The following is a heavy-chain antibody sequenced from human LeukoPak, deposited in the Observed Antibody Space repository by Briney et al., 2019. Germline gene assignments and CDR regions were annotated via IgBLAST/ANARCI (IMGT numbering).Heavy chain of an antibody. CDR2: IYYRGST. J-gene: IGHJ4*02. CDR3: ARGGMTTQPFDY. V-gene: IGHV4-59*01. Sequence: SETLSLTCTVSGGSIGTYYWSWIRQPPGKGLEWIGYIYYRGSTNYNPSLKSRVTISVDTSKNQFSLKLTSVTAADTAVYYCARGGMTTQPFDYWGQGTLVTVSS. CDR1: GGSIGTYY. D-gene: IGHD4-17*01.